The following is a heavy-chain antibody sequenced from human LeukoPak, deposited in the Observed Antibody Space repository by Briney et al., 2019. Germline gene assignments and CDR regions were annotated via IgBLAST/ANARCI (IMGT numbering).Heavy chain of an antibody. Sequence: ASVKVSCKASGYTFTSYGISWVRQAPGQGLEWMGWISAHNGNTNYAQKLQGRVTMTTDTSTSTAYMELRSLRSDDTAVYYCAITLDADYSSSSWFDPWGQGTLVTVSS. D-gene: IGHD6-6*01. CDR2: ISAHNGNT. CDR1: GYTFTSYG. J-gene: IGHJ5*02. CDR3: AITLDADYSSSSWFDP. V-gene: IGHV1-18*01.